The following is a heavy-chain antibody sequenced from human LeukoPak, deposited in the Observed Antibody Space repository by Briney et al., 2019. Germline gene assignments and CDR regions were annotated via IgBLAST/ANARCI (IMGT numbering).Heavy chain of an antibody. CDR1: GYTFTGYY. Sequence: ASVKVSCKASGYTFTGYYMHWVRQAPGQGLEWMGWINPNSGGTNYAQKFQGRVTMTRDTSISTAYMELSRLRSDDTAVYYCARPAVTTDAFDISGQGTMVTVSS. J-gene: IGHJ3*02. V-gene: IGHV1-2*02. CDR2: INPNSGGT. CDR3: ARPAVTTDAFDI. D-gene: IGHD1-14*01.